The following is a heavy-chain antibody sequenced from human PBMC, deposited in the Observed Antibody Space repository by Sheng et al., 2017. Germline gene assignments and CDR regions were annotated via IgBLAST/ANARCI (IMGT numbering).Heavy chain of an antibody. V-gene: IGHV3-30*04. D-gene: IGHD5-12*01. J-gene: IGHJ3*02. CDR3: ARERHSGYDGGADAFDI. CDR1: GFTFSSYA. Sequence: QVQLVESGGGVVQPGRSLRLSCAASGFTFSSYAMHWVRQAPGKGLEWVAVISYDGSNKYYADSVKGRFTISRDNSKNTLYLQMNSLRAEDTAVYYCARERHSGYDGGADAFDIWGQGTMVTVSS. CDR2: ISYDGSNK.